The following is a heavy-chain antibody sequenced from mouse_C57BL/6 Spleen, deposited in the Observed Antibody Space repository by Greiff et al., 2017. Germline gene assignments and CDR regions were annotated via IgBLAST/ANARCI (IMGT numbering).Heavy chain of an antibody. CDR2: IYPRDGST. CDR1: GYTFTSYD. V-gene: IGHV1-85*01. CDR3: AFSITTVVATDWYFDV. Sequence: QVQLQQSGPELVKPGASVKLSCKASGYTFTSYDINWVKQRPGQGLEWIGWIYPRDGSTKYNEKFKGKATLTVDTSSSTAYMELHSLTSEDSAVYFCAFSITTVVATDWYFDVWGTGTTVTVSS. J-gene: IGHJ1*03. D-gene: IGHD1-1*01.